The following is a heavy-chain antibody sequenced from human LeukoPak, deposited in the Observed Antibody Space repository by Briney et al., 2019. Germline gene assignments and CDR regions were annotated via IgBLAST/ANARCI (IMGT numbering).Heavy chain of an antibody. D-gene: IGHD6-13*01. J-gene: IGHJ4*02. Sequence: GGSLRLSCAATGFTFSSYEMNWVRQAPGKGLEWVSSISRSATTIYYADSVKGRFTISRDNAKNSLYLQMNSLRAEDTAVYFCARVGALSSSWLLYWGQGTLDTVSS. V-gene: IGHV3-48*03. CDR1: GFTFSSYE. CDR2: ISRSATTI. CDR3: ARVGALSSSWLLY.